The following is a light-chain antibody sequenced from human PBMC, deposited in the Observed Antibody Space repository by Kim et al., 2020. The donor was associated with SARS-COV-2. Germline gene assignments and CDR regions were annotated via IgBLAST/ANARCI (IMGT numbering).Light chain of an antibody. V-gene: IGLV3-19*01. CDR3: NSRDSSGDHVV. Sequence: SSELTQDPAVSVALGQTVRRTCQGDTLRNYYATWYQQRPGQAPVLVLYGKYNRPSGIPDRFSGSASGNTASLTITGAQAEDEADYYCNSRDSSGDHVVFGGGTQLTVL. J-gene: IGLJ3*02. CDR2: GKY. CDR1: TLRNYY.